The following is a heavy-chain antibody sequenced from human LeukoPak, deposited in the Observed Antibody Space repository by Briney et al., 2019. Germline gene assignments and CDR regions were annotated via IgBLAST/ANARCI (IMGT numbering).Heavy chain of an antibody. CDR2: IYSGGST. D-gene: IGHD6-13*01. V-gene: IGHV3-66*02. Sequence: GGSLRLSCAASGFTVSSNYMSWVRQAPGKGLEWVSVIYSGGSTYYADSVKGRFSISRDNSKNTLYLQMNSLRGEDTAVYYCARDLGIAAAGAFDYWGQGTLVTVSS. CDR1: GFTVSSNY. J-gene: IGHJ4*02. CDR3: ARDLGIAAAGAFDY.